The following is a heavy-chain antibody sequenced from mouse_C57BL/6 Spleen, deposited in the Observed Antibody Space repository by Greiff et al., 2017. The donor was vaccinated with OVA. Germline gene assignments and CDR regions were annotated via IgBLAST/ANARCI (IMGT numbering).Heavy chain of an antibody. CDR3: ARGTAQAWFAY. Sequence: VKLQESGPELVKPGASVKLSCKASGYTFTSYDINWVKQRPGQGLEWIGWIYPRDGSTKYNEKFKGKATLTVDTSSSTAYMELHSLTSEDSAVYFCARGTAQAWFAYWGQGTLVTVSA. D-gene: IGHD3-2*02. CDR2: IYPRDGST. J-gene: IGHJ3*01. V-gene: IGHV1-85*01. CDR1: GYTFTSYD.